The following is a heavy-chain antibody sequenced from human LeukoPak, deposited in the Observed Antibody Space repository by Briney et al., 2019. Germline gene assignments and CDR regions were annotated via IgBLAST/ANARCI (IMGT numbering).Heavy chain of an antibody. CDR1: GGSISSYY. J-gene: IGHJ3*02. CDR2: IYYSGST. Sequence: PSETLSLTCTVSGGSISSYYWSWIRQPPGKGLEWIEYIYYSGSTNYNPSLKSRVTISVDTSKNQFSLKLSSVTAADTAVYYCARAPRQILTGDAFDIWGQGTVVTVSS. CDR3: ARAPRQILTGDAFDI. V-gene: IGHV4-59*08. D-gene: IGHD7-27*01.